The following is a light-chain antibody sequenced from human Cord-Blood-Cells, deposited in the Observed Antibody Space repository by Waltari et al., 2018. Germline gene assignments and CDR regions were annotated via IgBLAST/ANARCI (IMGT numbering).Light chain of an antibody. CDR3: QQYDNLPPFT. J-gene: IGKJ3*01. Sequence: DIQMTQSPSSLSASVGDRVTLTCQASQDISNYLNLYPQKPGNAPKLLIYDASNLETGVPSMFSGSGSGTDFTFTISSLQPEDIATYYCQQYDNLPPFTFGPGTKVDIK. V-gene: IGKV1-33*01. CDR1: QDISNY. CDR2: DAS.